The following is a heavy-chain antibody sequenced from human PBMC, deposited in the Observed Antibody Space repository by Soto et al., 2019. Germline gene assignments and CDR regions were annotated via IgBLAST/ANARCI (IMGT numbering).Heavy chain of an antibody. V-gene: IGHV1-69*12. D-gene: IGHD2-15*01. CDR3: ARGRCAGGSCPQGGAYYYYGMDV. J-gene: IGHJ6*02. CDR2: IIPIFGTA. Sequence: QVQLVQSGAEVKKPGSSVKVSCKASGGTFSSYAISWVRQAPGQGLEWMGGIIPIFGTANYAQKFQGRVTITADESTSTAYMVLSSLRSEDTAVYYCARGRCAGGSCPQGGAYYYYGMDVWGQGTTVTVSS. CDR1: GGTFSSYA.